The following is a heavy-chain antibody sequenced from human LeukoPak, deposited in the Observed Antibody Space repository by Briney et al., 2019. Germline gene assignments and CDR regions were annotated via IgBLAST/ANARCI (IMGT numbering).Heavy chain of an antibody. CDR3: ARDPNSAL. V-gene: IGHV4-4*07. D-gene: IGHD4-23*01. CDR1: GGSINNYY. Sequence: SETLSLTCIVSGGSINNYYWSWIRQPAGKGLEWIGRIYTGGTTNYNPSLKSRVTISFGTSKNQFSLRLSSVTAADTAVYYCARDPNSALWGQGTLVTVSS. J-gene: IGHJ4*02. CDR2: IYTGGTT.